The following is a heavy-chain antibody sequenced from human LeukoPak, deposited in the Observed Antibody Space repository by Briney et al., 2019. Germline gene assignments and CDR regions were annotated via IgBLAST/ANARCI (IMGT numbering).Heavy chain of an antibody. V-gene: IGHV1-18*01. J-gene: IGHJ4*02. CDR3: ARDREIVVPAASLVGFDY. CDR1: GYTFTSYG. CDR2: ISAYNGNT. Sequence: ASVKVSCKASGYTFTSYGISWVRQAPGQGLEWMGWISAYNGNTNYAHKLQGRVTMTTDTSTSTAYMELRSLRSDDTAVYYCARDREIVVPAASLVGFDYWGQGTLVTVSS. D-gene: IGHD2-2*01.